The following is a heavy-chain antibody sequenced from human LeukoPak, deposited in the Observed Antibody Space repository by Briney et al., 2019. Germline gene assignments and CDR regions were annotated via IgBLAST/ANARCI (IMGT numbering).Heavy chain of an antibody. CDR2: IYLGGGT. CDR3: ASPSNNSRYAFDY. J-gene: IGHJ4*02. Sequence: QPGGSLRLSCAASGIAVTTNYMSWVRQAPGKGLEWVSVIYLGGGTHHADPVKGRFTISRDYSMNTLYLEMNSLRVEDTAIYYCASPSNNSRYAFDYWGQGTLVTVSS. V-gene: IGHV3-53*01. CDR1: GIAVTTNY. D-gene: IGHD3-22*01.